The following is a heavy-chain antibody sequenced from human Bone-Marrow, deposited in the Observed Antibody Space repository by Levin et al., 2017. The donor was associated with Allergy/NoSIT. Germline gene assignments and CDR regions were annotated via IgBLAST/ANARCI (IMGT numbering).Heavy chain of an antibody. D-gene: IGHD3-16*01. CDR1: GGTLSTYG. V-gene: IGHV1-69*13. CDR3: TRVQVGVMEDYNNGIDVWGQGTEDYKGMDV. CDR2: IIPVFGTT. J-gene: IGHJ6*02. Sequence: GASVKVSCKASGGTLSTYGISWVRQAPGQGLEWMGGIIPVFGTTNYAQRLQGRVTITADESRSTVYMELRSLRFEDAAVYYCTRVQVGVMEDYNNGIDVWGQGTEDYKGMDVWGQGTTVTVSS.